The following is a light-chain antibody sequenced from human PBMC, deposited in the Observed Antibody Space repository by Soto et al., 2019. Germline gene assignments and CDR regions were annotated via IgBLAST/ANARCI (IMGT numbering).Light chain of an antibody. J-gene: IGLJ1*01. CDR3: SSYTSSSTLYV. CDR2: DVS. CDR1: SSDVGDYNY. Sequence: QSVLTQPASVSGSPGQSITISCTGTSSDVGDYNYVSWYQQHPGKAPKLMIYDVSNRPSGVSNRFSGSKSGNTASLTISGLQAEDEADYCCSSYTSSSTLYVFGTGTQLTVL. V-gene: IGLV2-14*01.